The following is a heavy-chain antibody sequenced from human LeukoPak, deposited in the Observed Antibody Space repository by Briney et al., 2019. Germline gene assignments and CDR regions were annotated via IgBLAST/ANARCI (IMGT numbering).Heavy chain of an antibody. CDR2: ISGSGGST. CDR3: AKGLGRWLQSMGTFDY. V-gene: IGHV3-23*01. D-gene: IGHD5-24*01. CDR1: GFTFSSYA. J-gene: IGHJ4*02. Sequence: PGGSLRLSCAASGFTFSSYAMSWVRQAPGKGLEWVSAISGSGGSTYYADSVKGRFTISRDNSKNTLYLQMNCLRAEDTAVYYCAKGLGRWLQSMGTFDYWGQGTLVTVSS.